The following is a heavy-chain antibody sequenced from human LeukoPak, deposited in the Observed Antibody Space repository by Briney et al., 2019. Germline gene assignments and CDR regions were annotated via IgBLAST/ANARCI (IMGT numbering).Heavy chain of an antibody. CDR2: IRYDGSNK. CDR3: AKELQSVVRFDY. D-gene: IGHD2-21*01. J-gene: IGHJ4*02. Sequence: GGSLRLSCAASGFTFSSYGMHWVRQAPGKGLEWVAFIRYDGSNKYCADSVKGRFTISRDNSKNTLYLQMNSLRAEDTAVYYCAKELQSVVRFDYWGQGTLVTVSS. CDR1: GFTFSSYG. V-gene: IGHV3-30*02.